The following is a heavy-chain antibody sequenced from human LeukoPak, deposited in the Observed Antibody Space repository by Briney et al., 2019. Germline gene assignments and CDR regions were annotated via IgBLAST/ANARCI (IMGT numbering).Heavy chain of an antibody. J-gene: IGHJ4*02. CDR3: ASSGWYSSRPLGFDY. CDR2: IDPSDSYT. V-gene: IGHV5-10-1*01. CDR1: GYSFTSYW. D-gene: IGHD6-19*01. Sequence: GESLKISCKGSGYSFTSYWISWVRQMPGKGLEWMGRIDPSDSYTNYSPSFQGHVTISADKSISTAYLQWSSLKASDTAMYYCASSGWYSSRPLGFDYWGQGTLVTVSS.